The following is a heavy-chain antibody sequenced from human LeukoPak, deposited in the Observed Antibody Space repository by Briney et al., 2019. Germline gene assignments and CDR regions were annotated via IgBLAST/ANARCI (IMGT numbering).Heavy chain of an antibody. Sequence: GGSLRLSCAASGFTFSSNGMNWVRQAPGKGLEWVSYISSGSSTIYYADSVKGRFTISRDNAKNSLYLQMNSLRDEDTAAYYCARETWFDPWGQGTLVTVSS. J-gene: IGHJ5*02. CDR1: GFTFSSNG. CDR2: ISSGSSTI. V-gene: IGHV3-48*02. CDR3: ARETWFDP.